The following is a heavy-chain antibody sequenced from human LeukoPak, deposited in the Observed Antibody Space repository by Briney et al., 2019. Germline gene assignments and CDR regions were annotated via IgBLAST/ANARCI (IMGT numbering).Heavy chain of an antibody. D-gene: IGHD1-26*01. V-gene: IGHV3-20*04. CDR2: INWNGGST. J-gene: IGHJ4*02. CDR3: ARDRGPVGATTGFDY. CDR1: GFTFDDYG. Sequence: GGSLRLSCAASGFTFDDYGMSWVRQAPGKGLEWVSGINWNGGSTGYADSVKGRFTISRDNAKNSLYLQMNGLRAEDTALYYCARDRGPVGATTGFDYWGQGTLVTVSS.